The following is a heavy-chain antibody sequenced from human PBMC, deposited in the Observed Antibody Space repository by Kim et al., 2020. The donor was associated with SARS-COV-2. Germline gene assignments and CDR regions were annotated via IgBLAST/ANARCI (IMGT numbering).Heavy chain of an antibody. V-gene: IGHV3-20*04. Sequence: GGSLRLSCAASGFTFDDYGMSWVRQAPGKGLEWVSGINWNGGSTGYADSVKGRFTISRDNAKNSLYLQMNSLRAEDTALYYCARCGYSSSWYGGASYINWFDPWGQGTLVTVSS. CDR1: GFTFDDYG. J-gene: IGHJ5*02. CDR3: ARCGYSSSWYGGASYINWFDP. CDR2: INWNGGST. D-gene: IGHD6-13*01.